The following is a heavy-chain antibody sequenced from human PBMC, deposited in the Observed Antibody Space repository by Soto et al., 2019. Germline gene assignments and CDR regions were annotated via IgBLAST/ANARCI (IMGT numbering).Heavy chain of an antibody. CDR2: IYYSGST. CDR1: GGSVSSGSYY. Sequence: SETLSLTCTVSGGSVSSGSYYWSWIRQPPGKGLEWIGYIYYSGSTNYNPSLKSRVTISVDTSKNQFSLKLSSVTAADTAVYYCAREGTYYYDSSGYYYDYWGQGTLVTVSS. V-gene: IGHV4-61*01. J-gene: IGHJ4*02. D-gene: IGHD3-22*01. CDR3: AREGTYYYDSSGYYYDY.